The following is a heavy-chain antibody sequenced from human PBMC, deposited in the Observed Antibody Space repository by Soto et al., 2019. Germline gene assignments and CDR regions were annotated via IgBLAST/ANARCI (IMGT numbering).Heavy chain of an antibody. Sequence: SVKVSCKASGCTFSSYAISWVRQAPGQGLEWMGGIIPIFGTANYAQKFQGRVTITADEYTSTAYMELSSLRSEDTAVYYCARNRITMVREYWSMDVWGQGTTVNVSS. D-gene: IGHD3-10*01. CDR2: IIPIFGTA. J-gene: IGHJ6*01. V-gene: IGHV1-69*13. CDR3: ARNRITMVREYWSMDV. CDR1: GCTFSSYA.